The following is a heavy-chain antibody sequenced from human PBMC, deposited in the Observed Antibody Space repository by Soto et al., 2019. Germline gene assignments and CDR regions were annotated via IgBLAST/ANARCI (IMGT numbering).Heavy chain of an antibody. D-gene: IGHD5-18*01. CDR1: AVTFTSYF. CDR3: AKYEGKYSHGYAALFA. V-gene: IGHV1-46*01. Sequence: ASVKVSCKAPAVTFTSYFMHWVRQAPGHGLEWIGVINPNGGSTKFAQTFQGRVTMTGDTSTSTVYMELRSLRSEDTAIYYCAKYEGKYSHGYAALFAWGPGTLVTVSS. J-gene: IGHJ5*02. CDR2: INPNGGST.